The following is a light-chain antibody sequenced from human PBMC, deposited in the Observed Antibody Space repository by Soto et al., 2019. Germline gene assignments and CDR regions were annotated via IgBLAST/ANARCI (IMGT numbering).Light chain of an antibody. V-gene: IGLV2-14*01. CDR1: SSDVGDYNY. J-gene: IGLJ1*01. Sequence: QSALTQPASGSGSPGQSITISCTGTSSDVGDYNYVSWYQQHPGKAPKLMIYDVSNRPSGVSNRFSGSKSGNTASLTISGLQAEDEADYYCSSYTSSSTPYVFGTGTKLTVL. CDR3: SSYTSSSTPYV. CDR2: DVS.